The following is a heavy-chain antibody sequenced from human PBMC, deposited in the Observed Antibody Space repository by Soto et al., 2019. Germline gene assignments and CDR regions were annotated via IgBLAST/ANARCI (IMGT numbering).Heavy chain of an antibody. J-gene: IGHJ4*02. Sequence: QVQLVQSGAEVKKPGSSVKVSCKASGGTFSSYAISWVRQAPGQGLEWMGGIIPIFGTANYAQKFQGRVTITADESTSTAYMELSSLRSEDTAVYYCARDKGAYCGGDCYSSYFDYWGQGTLVTVSS. D-gene: IGHD2-21*02. CDR2: IIPIFGTA. CDR1: GGTFSSYA. CDR3: ARDKGAYCGGDCYSSYFDY. V-gene: IGHV1-69*01.